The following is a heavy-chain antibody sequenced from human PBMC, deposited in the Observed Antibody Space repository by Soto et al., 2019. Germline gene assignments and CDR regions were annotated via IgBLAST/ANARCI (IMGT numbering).Heavy chain of an antibody. D-gene: IGHD1-1*01. Sequence: SETLSLTCTVSGGSISSYYWSWIRQPPGKGLEWIGYIYYSGSTNYNPSLKSRVTISVDTSKNQFSLKLSSVTAADTAMYYCANYGGWNDNAFDIWGQGTMVTVSS. J-gene: IGHJ3*02. CDR1: GGSISSYY. CDR2: IYYSGST. CDR3: ANYGGWNDNAFDI. V-gene: IGHV4-59*08.